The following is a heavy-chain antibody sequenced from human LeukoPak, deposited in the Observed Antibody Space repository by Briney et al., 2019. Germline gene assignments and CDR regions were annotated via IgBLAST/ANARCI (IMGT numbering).Heavy chain of an antibody. CDR2: IYTSGST. J-gene: IGHJ4*02. V-gene: IGHV4-61*02. Sequence: SSQTLSLTCTVSGGSISSGSYYWRWIRQPAGKGLEWIGRIYTSGSTNYNPSLKSRVTISVDTSKNQFSLKLSSVTAADTAVYYCARDISWLGFDYWGQGILVTVSS. CDR3: ARDISWLGFDY. D-gene: IGHD6-19*01. CDR1: GGSISSGSYY.